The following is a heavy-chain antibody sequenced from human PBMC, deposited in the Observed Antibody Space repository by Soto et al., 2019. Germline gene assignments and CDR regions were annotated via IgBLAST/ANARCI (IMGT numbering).Heavy chain of an antibody. CDR2: IGVDGKAQ. CDR3: ATWEERYFQD. V-gene: IGHV3-30*03. Sequence: GGSLRLSCAAFESTFRSYSIHWVRQTPGKGLEWVAVIGVDGKAQIYGDSVKGRFSISRDTSKNTVSLQMNSLRVEDTAIYYCATWEERYFQDWGQGTLVTVSS. J-gene: IGHJ1*01. D-gene: IGHD1-26*01. CDR1: ESTFRSYS.